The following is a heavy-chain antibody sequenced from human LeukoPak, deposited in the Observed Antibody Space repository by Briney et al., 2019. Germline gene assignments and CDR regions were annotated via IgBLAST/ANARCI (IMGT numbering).Heavy chain of an antibody. CDR1: GFTFSSCA. J-gene: IGHJ4*02. CDR3: AKAHSYTSSWYLY. D-gene: IGHD6-13*01. CDR2: ISGDGAGT. Sequence: GGSLRLSCAASGFTFSSCAMCWVRQAPGEGLEWVSGISGDGAGTYYADSVKGRFTISRDNSKNTLYLQTNSLRAEDTAVYYCAKAHSYTSSWYLYWGQGTLVTVSS. V-gene: IGHV3-23*01.